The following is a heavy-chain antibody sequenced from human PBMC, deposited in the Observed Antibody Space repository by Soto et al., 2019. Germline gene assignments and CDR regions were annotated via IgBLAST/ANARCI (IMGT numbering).Heavy chain of an antibody. Sequence: QGQLVQSGAEVKKPGSSVKVSCKASGGSFSTYALKWVRQAPGQVLERLGGIIPMLAAPTYAQKFQGRLTITADESTTTVYMELSSLTSEDTAVYYCARVGPPSPSVIWFFDLWGRGTLVTVSS. CDR2: IIPMLAAP. J-gene: IGHJ2*01. CDR1: GGSFSTYA. CDR3: ARVGPPSPSVIWFFDL. D-gene: IGHD2-21*01. V-gene: IGHV1-69*01.